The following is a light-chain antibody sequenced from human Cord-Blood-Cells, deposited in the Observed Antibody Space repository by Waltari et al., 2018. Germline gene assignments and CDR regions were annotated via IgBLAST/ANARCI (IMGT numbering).Light chain of an antibody. J-gene: IGLJ1*01. CDR3: SSYTSSSTLV. V-gene: IGLV2-14*01. Sequence: QSALTQPPSVSGSPGQSITLPCTGTSSDVGGYNYVPWYQQHPGKAPKLMIYDVSNRPSGVSNRFSGSKSGNTASLTISGLQAEDEADYYCSSYTSSSTLVFGTGTKVTVL. CDR1: SSDVGGYNY. CDR2: DVS.